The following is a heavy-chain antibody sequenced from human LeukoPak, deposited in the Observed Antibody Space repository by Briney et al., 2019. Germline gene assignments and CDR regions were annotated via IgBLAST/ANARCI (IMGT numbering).Heavy chain of an antibody. CDR2: IYSGGST. D-gene: IGHD2-2*01. CDR1: GFTVSSNY. J-gene: IGHJ4*02. Sequence: GGPLRLSCAASGFTVSSNYMSWVRQAPGKGLEWVSVIYSGGSTYYADSVKGRFTISRDNSKNTLYLQMNSLRAEDTAVYYCAREGYCSSTSCYAVDYWGQGTLVTVSS. CDR3: AREGYCSSTSCYAVDY. V-gene: IGHV3-53*01.